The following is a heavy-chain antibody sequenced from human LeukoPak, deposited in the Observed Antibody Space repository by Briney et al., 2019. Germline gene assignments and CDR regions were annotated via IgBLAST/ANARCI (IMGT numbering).Heavy chain of an antibody. CDR2: INPNSGGT. J-gene: IGHJ5*02. Sequence: ASVKVSCKASGYTFTGYYMHWLRQAPGQGLEWMGWINPNSGGTNYAQKLQGRVTMTTDTSTSTAYMELRSLRSDDTAVYYCARDQLSRGVWFNPWGQGTLVTVSS. CDR1: GYTFTGYY. V-gene: IGHV1-2*02. D-gene: IGHD1-1*01. CDR3: ARDQLSRGVWFNP.